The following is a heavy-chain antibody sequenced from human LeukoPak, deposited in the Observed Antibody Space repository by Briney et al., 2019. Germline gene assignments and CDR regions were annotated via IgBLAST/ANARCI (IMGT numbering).Heavy chain of an antibody. CDR1: GFTLCSQS. CDR2: IDSGSGNI. CDR3: SGEDDECGPNTRDV. J-gene: IGHJ3*01. D-gene: IGHD2-15*01. Sequence: GGSLRLSGAGSGFTLCSQSMKRVRQAPGKGLEWLSYIDSGSGNIYYRDSVKGRFTISRDNAQDSGYLQIDSLRDEDTVLYYCSGEDDECGPNTRDVRGQGTVVTVSS. V-gene: IGHV3-48*02.